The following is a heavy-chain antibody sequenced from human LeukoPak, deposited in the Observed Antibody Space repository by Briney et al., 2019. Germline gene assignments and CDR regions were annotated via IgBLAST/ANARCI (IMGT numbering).Heavy chain of an antibody. J-gene: IGHJ5*02. V-gene: IGHV3-7*01. D-gene: IGHD6-19*01. CDR3: ARKYSSGSYYWLDP. Sequence: GGSLRLSCAASEFTFSSYWMSWVRQAPGKGLEWVANIKQDGGQIYYLESVKGRFTVSRDNAKNSLYLQMNSLRAEDTAVYYCARKYSSGSYYWLDPWGQGTLVIVSS. CDR1: EFTFSSYW. CDR2: IKQDGGQI.